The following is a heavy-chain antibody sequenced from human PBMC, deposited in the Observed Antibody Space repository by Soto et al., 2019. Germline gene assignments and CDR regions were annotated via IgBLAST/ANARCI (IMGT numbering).Heavy chain of an antibody. CDR2: ISNDGSST. Sequence: EVQLVESGGGLVQPGGSLGLSCAASGFTSSSYWIHWVRQAPGKGLVWVSRISNDGSSTNYADSVKGRFTISRDNAKNTVYLQMNSLRAEDTAVYYCARDTYYYDSSDHFSADAFDIWGQGTMVTVSS. CDR3: ARDTYYYDSSDHFSADAFDI. J-gene: IGHJ3*02. CDR1: GFTSSSYW. V-gene: IGHV3-74*01. D-gene: IGHD3-22*01.